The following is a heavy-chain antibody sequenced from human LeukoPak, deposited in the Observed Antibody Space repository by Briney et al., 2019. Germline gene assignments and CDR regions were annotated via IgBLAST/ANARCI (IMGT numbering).Heavy chain of an antibody. CDR2: LNPSGNSS. CDR3: ARGGYIYGSYDY. V-gene: IGHV1-46*01. CDR1: GYTFTSYY. Sequence: ASVKVFCKASGYTFTSYYVHWVRQAPGQGLEWMGILNPSGNSSRYAQKFQGRVTMARDTSTSKVYMELSSLRSEDTAVYYGARGGYIYGSYDYWGQGTLVTVSS. D-gene: IGHD5-18*01. J-gene: IGHJ4*02.